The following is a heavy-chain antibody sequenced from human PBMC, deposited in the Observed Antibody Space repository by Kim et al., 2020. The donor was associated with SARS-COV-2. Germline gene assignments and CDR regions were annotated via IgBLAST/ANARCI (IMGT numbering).Heavy chain of an antibody. CDR2: IYPGDSDT. CDR1: GYSFNNYW. J-gene: IGHJ5*02. V-gene: IGHV5-51*01. Sequence: GESLKISCRGSGYSFNNYWIGWVRQMAGKGLEWMGTIYPGDSDTRYSPFFQGQVTMSADKSISTAYLQWSSLKAADTAMYYCARRGHGTEWFDPWGQGTLVTVSS. CDR3: ARRGHGTEWFDP. D-gene: IGHD3-16*01.